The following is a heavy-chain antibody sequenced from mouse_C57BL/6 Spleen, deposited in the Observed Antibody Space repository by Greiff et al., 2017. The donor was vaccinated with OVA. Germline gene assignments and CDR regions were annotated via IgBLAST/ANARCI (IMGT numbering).Heavy chain of an antibody. V-gene: IGHV1-82*01. CDR1: GYAFSSSW. CDR2: IYPGDGDT. Sequence: VQLQQSGPELVKPGASVKISCKASGYAFSSSWMNWVKQRPGKGLEWIGRIYPGDGDTNYNGKFKGKATLTADKSSSTAYMQLSSLTSEDSAVYFCARRAYYYGSSPYYFDYWGQGTTLTVSA. D-gene: IGHD1-1*01. J-gene: IGHJ2*01. CDR3: ARRAYYYGSSPYYFDY.